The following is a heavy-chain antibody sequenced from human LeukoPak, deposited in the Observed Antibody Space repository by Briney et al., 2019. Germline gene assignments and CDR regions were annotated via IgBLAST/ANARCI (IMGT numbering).Heavy chain of an antibody. CDR3: ARGRRGRWELLMKHYYMDV. D-gene: IGHD1-26*01. CDR2: IIPIFGTA. Sequence: GASVKVSCKASGGTFSSYAISWVRQAPGQGLEWMGGIIPIFGTANYAQKFQGRVTITADESTSTAYMELSSLRSEDTAVYYCARGRRGRWELLMKHYYMDVWGKGTTVTVSS. J-gene: IGHJ6*03. V-gene: IGHV1-69*13. CDR1: GGTFSSYA.